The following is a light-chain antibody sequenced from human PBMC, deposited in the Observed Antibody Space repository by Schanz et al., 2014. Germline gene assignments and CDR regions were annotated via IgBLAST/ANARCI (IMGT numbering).Light chain of an antibody. V-gene: IGKV1-39*01. J-gene: IGKJ1*01. Sequence: DVQMTQSPSSLSASVGDTVTLTCRSSQSISTYLNWYQQKPGKAPNLLIYGISSLQGGVPSRFSGSGSGTDFTLTISDLQRDDFATYYCQQSYTNPATFGQGTRVEIK. CDR3: QQSYTNPAT. CDR1: QSISTY. CDR2: GIS.